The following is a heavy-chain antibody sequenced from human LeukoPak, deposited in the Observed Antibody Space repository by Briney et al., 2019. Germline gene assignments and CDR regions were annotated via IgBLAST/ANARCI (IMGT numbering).Heavy chain of an antibody. CDR3: ARGLSYYGSGSFGY. J-gene: IGHJ4*02. CDR2: MNPNSGNT. D-gene: IGHD3-10*01. CDR1: GYTFTSYD. Sequence: RASVKVSCKASGYTFTSYDINWVRQATGQGLEWMGWMNPNSGNTGYAQKFQGRVTITRNTSISTAYMELSSLRSEDTAVYYCARGLSYYGSGSFGYWGQGTLVTVSS. V-gene: IGHV1-8*03.